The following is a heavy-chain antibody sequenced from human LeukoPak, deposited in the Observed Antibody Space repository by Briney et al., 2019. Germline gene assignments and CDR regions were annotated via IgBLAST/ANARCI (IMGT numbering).Heavy chain of an antibody. CDR3: ARVGVSSSWGGDWFDP. CDR1: GYSISSGYY. Sequence: SETLSLTCTVSGYSISSGYYWGWIRQPPGKGLEWIGNIYHRGSTNNNPSLKSRVTISVDTSKNQFSLKLSSVTAADTAVYYCARVGVSSSWGGDWFDPWGQGTLVTVSS. V-gene: IGHV4-38-2*02. J-gene: IGHJ5*02. CDR2: IYHRGST. D-gene: IGHD6-13*01.